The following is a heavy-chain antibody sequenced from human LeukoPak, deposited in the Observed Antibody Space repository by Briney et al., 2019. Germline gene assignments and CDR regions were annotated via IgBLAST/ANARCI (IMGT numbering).Heavy chain of an antibody. D-gene: IGHD5-12*01. V-gene: IGHV4-34*01. Sequence: SETLSLTCAVYGGSFSGYYWSWIRQPPGKGPEWIGEINHSGSTNYNPSLKSRVTISVDTSKNQFSLKLSSVTAADTAVYYCARGLVARVFDYWGQGTLVTVSS. CDR1: GGSFSGYY. J-gene: IGHJ4*02. CDR2: INHSGST. CDR3: ARGLVARVFDY.